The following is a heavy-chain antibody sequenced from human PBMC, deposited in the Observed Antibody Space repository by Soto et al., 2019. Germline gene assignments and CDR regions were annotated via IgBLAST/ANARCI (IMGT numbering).Heavy chain of an antibody. Sequence: ASVKVSCKASGYTFTSYGISWVRQAPGQGLEWMGWISAYNGNTNYAQKLQGRVTMTTDTSTSTAYMELRSLRSDDTAVYYCARDIMVRGVFRWFDPWGQGTLVTVSS. V-gene: IGHV1-18*01. CDR2: ISAYNGNT. CDR1: GYTFTSYG. CDR3: ARDIMVRGVFRWFDP. D-gene: IGHD3-10*01. J-gene: IGHJ5*02.